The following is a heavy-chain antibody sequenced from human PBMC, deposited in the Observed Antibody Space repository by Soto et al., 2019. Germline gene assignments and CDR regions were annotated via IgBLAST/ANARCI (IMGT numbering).Heavy chain of an antibody. V-gene: IGHV4-31*03. Sequence: SETLSLTCTVSGGSISSGGYYWSWIRQHPGKGLEWIGYIYYSGSTYYNPSLKSRVTISVDTSKNQFSLKLSSVTAADTAVYYCARGRSYDNWFDPWGQGTLVTVSS. CDR2: IYYSGST. J-gene: IGHJ5*02. CDR3: ARGRSYDNWFDP. D-gene: IGHD3-16*01. CDR1: GGSISSGGYY.